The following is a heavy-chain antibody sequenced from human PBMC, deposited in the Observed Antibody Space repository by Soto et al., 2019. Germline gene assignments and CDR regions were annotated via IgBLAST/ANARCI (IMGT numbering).Heavy chain of an antibody. Sequence: EVQLLESGGGVVQPGGSLRLSCAASGFTFSNYAMSWVRQAPGKRLEWVSAISSSGDSPYYADSVKGRFTVSRDNSKNTLYLQMNSLRVEDTAIYYCARNTIHHPHYWGQGTRVTVSS. CDR1: GFTFSNYA. V-gene: IGHV3-23*01. J-gene: IGHJ4*02. CDR3: ARNTIHHPHY. D-gene: IGHD2-2*01. CDR2: ISSSGDSP.